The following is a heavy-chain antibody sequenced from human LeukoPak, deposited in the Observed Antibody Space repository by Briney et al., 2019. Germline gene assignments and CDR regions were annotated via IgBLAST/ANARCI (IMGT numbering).Heavy chain of an antibody. J-gene: IGHJ4*02. CDR2: MNPNSGNT. CDR3: AARGASSSSLRPLVF. Sequence: GASVKVSCKASGYTFTTYDINWVRQAPGQGPEWMGWMNPNSGNTGYAQKFQGRVTMTRNTSISTAYMELSSLRSEDTAVYYCAARGASSSSLRPLVFWGQRTLVTVSS. V-gene: IGHV1-8*01. D-gene: IGHD6-6*01. CDR1: GYTFTTYD.